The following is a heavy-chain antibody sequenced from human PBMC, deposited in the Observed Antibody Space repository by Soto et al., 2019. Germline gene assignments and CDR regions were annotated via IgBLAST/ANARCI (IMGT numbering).Heavy chain of an antibody. V-gene: IGHV4-34*01. D-gene: IGHD3-3*01. CDR3: ARIHYDFWSGYSLRNWFDP. CDR1: GGSFSGYY. Sequence: QVQLQQWGAGLLKPSETLSLTCAVYGGSFSGYYWSWIRQPPGKGLEWIGEINHSGSTNYNPSLNSRVTISVDTSKNQFSLKLSSVTAADTAVYYCARIHYDFWSGYSLRNWFDPWGQGTLVTVSS. J-gene: IGHJ5*02. CDR2: INHSGST.